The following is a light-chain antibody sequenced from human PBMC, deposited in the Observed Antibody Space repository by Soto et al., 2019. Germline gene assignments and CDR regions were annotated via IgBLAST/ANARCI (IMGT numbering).Light chain of an antibody. J-gene: IGLJ2*01. CDR1: NSDVGGYDF. Sequence: QSALTQPASVSGSPGQPITIFCTGTNSDVGGYDFVSWYQQHPGKAPKLLIYEVTNRPSGVSDRFSGSKSGNTASLSIYGLQAEDEADYYCSSYTSTSTLVFGGGTKLTVL. CDR3: SSYTSTSTLV. CDR2: EVT. V-gene: IGLV2-14*01.